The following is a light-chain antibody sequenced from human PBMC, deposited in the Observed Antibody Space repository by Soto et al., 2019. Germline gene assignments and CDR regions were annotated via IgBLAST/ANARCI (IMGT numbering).Light chain of an antibody. CDR3: QQRSNWPRT. V-gene: IGKV3-11*01. Sequence: EIVLTQSPATLSLSPGERATLSCRASQSVSSYLAWYQQKPGQAPSLLIYDASNRATGIPARFSGSGSGTAFPLTISSLEPEDFAVYYCQQRSNWPRTFGQGTKLEIK. CDR1: QSVSSY. J-gene: IGKJ2*01. CDR2: DAS.